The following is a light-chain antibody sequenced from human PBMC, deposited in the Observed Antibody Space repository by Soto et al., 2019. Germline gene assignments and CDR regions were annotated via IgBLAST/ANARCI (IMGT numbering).Light chain of an antibody. Sequence: EILLTQSPVTLSLSPGERATLSCRASQSVSNNYLAWDQQKPGKAPRLLLYGASHRATGIPDRLSGSGSGTDFTLTIRRLEPEEFAIYYCQQYGSSGTFGQGTKVDIK. V-gene: IGKV3-20*01. CDR1: QSVSNNY. CDR3: QQYGSSGT. J-gene: IGKJ1*01. CDR2: GAS.